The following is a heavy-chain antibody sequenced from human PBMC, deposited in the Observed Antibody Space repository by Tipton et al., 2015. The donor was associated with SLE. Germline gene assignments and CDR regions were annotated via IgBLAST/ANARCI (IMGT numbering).Heavy chain of an antibody. V-gene: IGHV4-39*07. D-gene: IGHD3-3*01. CDR1: GGSISESTYS. CDR2: MYFSGNT. J-gene: IGHJ4*02. Sequence: LRLSCTVSGGSISESTYSWDWIRQAPGKGLEWIGSMYFSGNTYYNPFLRSRVTISADTSKNQFSLKLTSVTAADTAVYYCARGFFHDYWSAEQGRKSFYFGNWGQGALVTVSS. CDR3: ARGFFHDYWSAEQGRKSFYFGN.